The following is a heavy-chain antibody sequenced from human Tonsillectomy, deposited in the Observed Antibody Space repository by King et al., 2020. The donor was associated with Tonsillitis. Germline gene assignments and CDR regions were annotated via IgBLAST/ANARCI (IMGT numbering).Heavy chain of an antibody. J-gene: IGHJ4*02. CDR3: ARWVSGSFDY. CDR1: GGSISTSDQY. V-gene: IGHV4-39*01. D-gene: IGHD1-26*01. CDR2: MYYSGTI. Sequence: LQLQESGPGVVKPSETLSLTCTVSGGSISTSDQYWAWIRQPPGKGLEWIGYMYYSGTIFYNPSLKSRITIAGGTSENRFSLKLSSVTAADTAVYFCARWVSGSFDYWGQGALVTVSS.